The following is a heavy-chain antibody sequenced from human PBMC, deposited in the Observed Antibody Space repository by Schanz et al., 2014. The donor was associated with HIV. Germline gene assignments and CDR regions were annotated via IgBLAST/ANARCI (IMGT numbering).Heavy chain of an antibody. V-gene: IGHV3-33*06. CDR1: GFRFSDHG. J-gene: IGHJ6*02. CDR2: IWYHGNLT. Sequence: QVQLVESGGGVVQPGRSLRLSCTTSGFRFSDHGMHWVRQAPGKGLEWVALIWYHGNLTYYADSVKGRFTISRDNSKNTLHLQMSSLRTEDSAVYYCAKGDWAHKVTTGVDVWGQGTTVIVS. D-gene: IGHD4-17*01. CDR3: AKGDWAHKVTTGVDV.